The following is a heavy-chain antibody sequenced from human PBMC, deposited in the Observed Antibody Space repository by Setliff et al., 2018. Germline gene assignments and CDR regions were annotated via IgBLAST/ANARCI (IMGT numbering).Heavy chain of an antibody. CDR1: GYSFPTDY. J-gene: IGHJ4*02. CDR3: VRDRPFVVVTATQASFDY. V-gene: IGHV1-46*01. Sequence: GASVKVSCKASGYSFPTDYIHWVRQAPGQELEWMGIMHPSGVGTSGPQKLQGRVTMTTDTSTSTAYMELRSLRPDDTAVYYCVRDRPFVVVTATQASFDYWGQGTLVTVSS. CDR2: MHPSGVGT. D-gene: IGHD2-21*02.